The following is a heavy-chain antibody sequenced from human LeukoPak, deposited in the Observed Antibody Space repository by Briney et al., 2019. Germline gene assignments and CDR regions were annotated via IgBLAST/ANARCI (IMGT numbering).Heavy chain of an antibody. CDR3: ARNLGIRDVWGSYRFQGPNEYYFDY. D-gene: IGHD3-16*02. V-gene: IGHV4-34*01. CDR1: GGSFSGYY. Sequence: SETLSLTCAVYGGSFSGYYWSWIRQPPGKGLEWIGEINHSGSTNYNPSLKSRVTISVDTSKNQFSLKLSSVTAADTAVYYCARNLGIRDVWGSYRFQGPNEYYFDYWCQGTLVTVSS. J-gene: IGHJ4*02. CDR2: INHSGST.